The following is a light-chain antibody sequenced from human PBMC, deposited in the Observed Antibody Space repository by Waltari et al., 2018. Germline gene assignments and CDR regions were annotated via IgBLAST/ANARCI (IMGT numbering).Light chain of an antibody. CDR3: MQNTHWPHT. J-gene: IGKJ2*01. CDR1: QSLVHTGGITY. CDR2: NVL. V-gene: IGKV2-30*02. Sequence: DVVLTQSPLSLPVTLGQAASISCRSSQSLVHTGGITYLNWFQERPGHSQMRLIYNVLKRDSGIPDRFSGSGSGTDFTLKISRVEAEDLGVYYCMQNTHWPHTFGQGTKLEIK.